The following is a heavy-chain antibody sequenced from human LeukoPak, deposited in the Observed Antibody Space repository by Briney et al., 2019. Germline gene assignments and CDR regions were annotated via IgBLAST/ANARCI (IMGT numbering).Heavy chain of an antibody. CDR2: NNPNSGGT. D-gene: IGHD1-20*01. CDR3: ARSVTGTHGVFDY. Sequence: ASVKVSCKASGYTFTGYYMHWVRPAPGQGLEWMGWNNPNSGGTNYAQKFQGRVTMTRDTSISTAYMELSRLRSDDTAVYYCARSVTGTHGVFDYWGQGTLVTVSS. J-gene: IGHJ4*02. CDR1: GYTFTGYY. V-gene: IGHV1-2*02.